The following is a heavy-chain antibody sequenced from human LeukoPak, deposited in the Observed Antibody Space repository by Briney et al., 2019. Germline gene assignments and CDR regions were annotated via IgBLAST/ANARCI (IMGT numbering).Heavy chain of an antibody. J-gene: IGHJ4*02. D-gene: IGHD2-21*02. CDR3: ARGDCGGDCYSFAY. V-gene: IGHV4-30-2*01. CDR2: ISHSGST. CDR1: GGSISSSGYS. Sequence: KLSETLSLTCAVSGGSISSSGYSWNWIRQPPGKGLEWIGYISHSGSTYYNPSLQSRVTISVDRSKNQFSLKLSSVTAADTAVYYCARGDCGGDCYSFAYWGQGTLVTVSS.